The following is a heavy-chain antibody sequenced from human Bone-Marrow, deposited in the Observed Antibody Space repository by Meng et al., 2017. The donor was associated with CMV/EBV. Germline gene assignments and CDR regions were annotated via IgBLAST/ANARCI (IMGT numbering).Heavy chain of an antibody. J-gene: IGHJ4*02. V-gene: IGHV6-1*01. CDR1: GDSVSGHSAV. Sequence: SETLSLTCAISGDSVSGHSAVWNWIRQSPSRGLEWLGRTYYRSKWYTDYAVSLKSRIAINPDTSKNQFSLRLNSVIPEDTAVYYCAREGLELTNHFDYWGQGTRVTVSS. CDR3: AREGLELTNHFDY. CDR2: TYYRSKWYT. D-gene: IGHD1-7*01.